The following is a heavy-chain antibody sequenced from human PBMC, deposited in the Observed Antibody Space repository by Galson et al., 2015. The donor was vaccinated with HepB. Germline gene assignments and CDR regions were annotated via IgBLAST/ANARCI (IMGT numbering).Heavy chain of an antibody. CDR2: ITNDGVGT. V-gene: IGHV3-64D*06. J-gene: IGHJ3*01. D-gene: IGHD3-9*01. CDR1: GFNFNYYA. CDR3: VKEDILSGFSVGSFHV. Sequence: SLRLSCAASGFNFNYYAMHWVRQAPGRELEYISGITNDGVGTNYADSVNGRFTISRDNARKSLNLQVTSLRPEDTALYYCVKEDILSGFSVGSFHVWGQGTMVTVSS.